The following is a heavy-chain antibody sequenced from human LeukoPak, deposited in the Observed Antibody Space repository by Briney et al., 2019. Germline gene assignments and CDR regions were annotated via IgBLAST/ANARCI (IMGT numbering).Heavy chain of an antibody. J-gene: IGHJ6*02. Sequence: GASVKASCKASGGTFSGYAISWVRQAPGQGLEWMGGIIPIFGTANYAQKFQGRVTMTRNTSISTAYMELSSLRSEDTAVYYCARGLYYYYGMDVWGQGTTVTVSS. CDR2: IIPIFGTA. V-gene: IGHV1-69*05. CDR3: ARGLYYYYGMDV. CDR1: GGTFSGYA.